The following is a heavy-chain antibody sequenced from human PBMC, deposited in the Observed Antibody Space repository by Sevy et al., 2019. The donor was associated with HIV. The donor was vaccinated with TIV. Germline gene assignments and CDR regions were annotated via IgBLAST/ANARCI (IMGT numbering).Heavy chain of an antibody. CDR1: GFTFSSFA. V-gene: IGHV3-23*01. CDR3: AKKMGGGSGMAFLVDY. D-gene: IGHD5-18*01. CDR2: ISGTGDYT. J-gene: IGHJ4*02. Sequence: GGSLRLSCAASGFTFSSFAMGWVRQAPGKGLDWISVISGTGDYTYDADSVKGRFTISRYNSKNTLFLQMNSLRAEDTAIFYCAKKMGGGSGMAFLVDYWGQGTLVTVSS.